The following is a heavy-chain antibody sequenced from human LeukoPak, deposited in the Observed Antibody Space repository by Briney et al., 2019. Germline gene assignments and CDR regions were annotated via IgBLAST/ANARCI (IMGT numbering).Heavy chain of an antibody. Sequence: PGGSLRLSCVASGFIVSTNHMNWVRQAPGRGLEWVSVIHNGGSTYYADSVKGRFTISRDNSKNTLYLQLNSLRVEDTAVYYCATSIVGFTYDEHFQHWGQGTLVTVSS. D-gene: IGHD1-26*01. CDR2: IHNGGST. CDR1: GFIVSTNH. J-gene: IGHJ1*01. V-gene: IGHV3-53*01. CDR3: ATSIVGFTYDEHFQH.